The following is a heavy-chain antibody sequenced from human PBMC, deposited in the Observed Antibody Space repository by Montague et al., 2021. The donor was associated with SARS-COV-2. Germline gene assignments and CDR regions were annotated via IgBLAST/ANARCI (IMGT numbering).Heavy chain of an antibody. Sequence: SETLSLTCSVSGGSISSDYWSWVRQPSGKGLEWIGYIYYRGTTNYNPSIKSRVTFSVDTSKNQFSLKLISVTAADTAVYFCAREDRWNWFDPWGQGVLVTVSS. CDR1: GGSISSDY. CDR2: IYYRGTT. CDR3: AREDRWNWFDP. J-gene: IGHJ5*02. V-gene: IGHV4-59*01. D-gene: IGHD2-15*01.